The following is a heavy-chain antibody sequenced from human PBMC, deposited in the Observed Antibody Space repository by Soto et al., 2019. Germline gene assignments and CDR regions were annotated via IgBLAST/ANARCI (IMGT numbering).Heavy chain of an antibody. V-gene: IGHV3-48*02. CDR1: GFTFSSYS. D-gene: IGHD3-3*01. Sequence: VGSLRLSCAASGFTFSSYSMNWVRQAPGKGLEWVSYISSSSSTIYYADSVKGRFTISRDNAKNSLYLQMNSLRDEDTAVYYCARDRPTTIFGVVINGMDVWGQGTTVTVSS. CDR3: ARDRPTTIFGVVINGMDV. J-gene: IGHJ6*02. CDR2: ISSSSSTI.